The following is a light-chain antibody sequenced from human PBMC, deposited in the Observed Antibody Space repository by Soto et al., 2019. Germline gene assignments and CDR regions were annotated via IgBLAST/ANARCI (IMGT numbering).Light chain of an antibody. J-gene: IGKJ1*01. CDR3: QQYGSSPGT. CDR1: QSFSSTY. CDR2: DAS. V-gene: IGKV3-20*01. Sequence: IVLTQSPGPLSLSPGEGATLSCRASQSFSSTYLAWYQQKPGQAPRLLIYDASSRATGIPDRFSGSGSGTDFTLTISRLEPEDFAVYYCQQYGSSPGTFGQGTKVDIK.